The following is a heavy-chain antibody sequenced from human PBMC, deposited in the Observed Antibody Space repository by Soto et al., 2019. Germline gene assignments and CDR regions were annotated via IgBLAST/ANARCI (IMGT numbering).Heavy chain of an antibody. V-gene: IGHV4-31*03. J-gene: IGHJ4*02. CDR2: IYYSGST. CDR1: GGSISSGGYY. D-gene: IGHD3-22*01. CDR3: VRCREGPDGYYYVFDY. Sequence: SETLSLTCTVSGGSISSGGYYWSWIRQHPGKGLEWIGYIYYSGSTYYNPSLKSRVTISVDTSKNQFSLKLSSVTAADTAVFFCVRCREGPDGYYYVFDYWGQGTLVTVSS.